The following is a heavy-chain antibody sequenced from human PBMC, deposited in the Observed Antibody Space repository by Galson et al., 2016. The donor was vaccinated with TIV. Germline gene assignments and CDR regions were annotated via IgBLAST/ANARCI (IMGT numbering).Heavy chain of an antibody. V-gene: IGHV5-51*01. J-gene: IGHJ6*02. Sequence: QSGAEVTKPGESLKISCKGSGYSFSSYWIAWVRQMPGKGLEWMGIIYPDDSDTTYSPSFQGQVTISVDKSISTAYLQWSSLKASDTAIYYCARGVVQATVIYGMDVWGQGTTVTVSS. D-gene: IGHD2-2*01. CDR3: ARGVVQATVIYGMDV. CDR1: GYSFSSYW. CDR2: IYPDDSDT.